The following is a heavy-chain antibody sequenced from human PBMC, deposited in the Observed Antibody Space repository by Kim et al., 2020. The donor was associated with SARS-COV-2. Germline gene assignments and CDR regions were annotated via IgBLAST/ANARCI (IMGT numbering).Heavy chain of an antibody. D-gene: IGHD3-10*01. CDR1: GYTFTGYY. Sequence: ASVKVSCKASGYTFTGYYMHWVRQAPGQGLEWMGRINPNSGGTNYAQKFQGRVTMTRDTSISTAYMELSRLRSDDTVVYYCARGRGSGSYYLDYWGQGTLVTVSS. J-gene: IGHJ4*02. CDR2: INPNSGGT. V-gene: IGHV1-2*05. CDR3: ARGRGSGSYYLDY.